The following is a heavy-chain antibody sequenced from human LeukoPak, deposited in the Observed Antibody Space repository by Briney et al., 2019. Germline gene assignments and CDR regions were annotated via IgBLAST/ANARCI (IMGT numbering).Heavy chain of an antibody. V-gene: IGHV3-49*04. CDR2: IRSKAYGGTT. CDR1: GFPFGDYA. J-gene: IGHJ6*04. Sequence: GGSLRLSCTAAGFPFGDYAMSWVRQAPGKGLEWVGFIRSKAYGGTTEYAASVKGRFTISRDDSKSIAYLQMNSLKTEDTAVYYCTRDLKNLGNYYYYGMDVWGKGTTVTVSS. D-gene: IGHD1-7*01. CDR3: TRDLKNLGNYYYYGMDV.